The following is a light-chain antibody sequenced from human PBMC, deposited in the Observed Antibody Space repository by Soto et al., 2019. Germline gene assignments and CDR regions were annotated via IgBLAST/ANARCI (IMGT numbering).Light chain of an antibody. CDR1: QSVSSN. Sequence: EIVLTQSPGPLSLSPGERATLSCRASQSVSSNLAWYQQKPGQAPRLLIYGASTRATGIPDRFSGSGSGTDFTLTISRLEPEDFAVYYCQQYGSSPRTFGQGTKVDIK. CDR2: GAS. CDR3: QQYGSSPRT. J-gene: IGKJ1*01. V-gene: IGKV3-20*01.